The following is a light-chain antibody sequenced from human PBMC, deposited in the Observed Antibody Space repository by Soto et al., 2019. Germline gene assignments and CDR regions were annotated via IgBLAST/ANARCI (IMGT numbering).Light chain of an antibody. CDR3: CSFGGSDTLVV. V-gene: IGLV2-11*01. CDR2: DVR. CDR1: SSDVGGYDY. Sequence: QSALTQPRSVSGSPGQSVTISCTGTSSDVGGYDYVSWYQQLPGKAPKLLISDVRKRPSGVPDRFSGSRSGNTASLTISGLLAEDEADYFCCSFGGSDTLVVCGGGTKPTVL. J-gene: IGLJ2*01.